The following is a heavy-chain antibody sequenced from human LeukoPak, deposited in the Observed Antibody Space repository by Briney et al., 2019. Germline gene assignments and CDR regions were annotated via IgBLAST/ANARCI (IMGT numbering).Heavy chain of an antibody. CDR1: GGPFNSYA. CDR2: IIVILGVT. Sequence: GASVKVSCKAPGGPFNSYAINWVRQAPGQGLEWMGRIIVILGVTNYAQRFQGRVTISADKSTTTAYMELSSLRSEDTAVYYCARTGGEVGAHYGMDVWGQGTTVTVSS. J-gene: IGHJ6*02. CDR3: ARTGGEVGAHYGMDV. D-gene: IGHD1-26*01. V-gene: IGHV1-69*04.